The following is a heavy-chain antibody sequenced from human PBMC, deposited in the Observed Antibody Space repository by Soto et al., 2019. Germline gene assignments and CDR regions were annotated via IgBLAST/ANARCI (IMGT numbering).Heavy chain of an antibody. D-gene: IGHD2-15*01. J-gene: IGHJ4*02. CDR3: ARDQSDAVVVAATDFEY. V-gene: IGHV3-33*01. Sequence: GGSLRLSCAASGFTFSSYGMHWVRQAPGKGLEWVAVIWYDGSNKYYADSMKGRFTISRDNSKNTLYLQMNSLRAEDTAVYYCARDQSDAVVVAATDFEYWGQGTLVTVSS. CDR1: GFTFSSYG. CDR2: IWYDGSNK.